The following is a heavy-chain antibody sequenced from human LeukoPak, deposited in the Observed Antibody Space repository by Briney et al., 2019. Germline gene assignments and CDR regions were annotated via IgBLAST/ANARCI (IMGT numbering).Heavy chain of an antibody. V-gene: IGHV1-24*01. CDR3: ATGLFPNYYDSSGYYH. CDR1: GDTLTELS. Sequence: ASVKVSCKVSGDTLTELSTHWVRQAPGKGLEWMGGFDPEHGEMIYAQKFQGRVTMTEDTSTDTAYMELSSLRSEDTAVYYCATGLFPNYYDSSGYYHWGQGTLVTVSS. CDR2: FDPEHGEM. D-gene: IGHD3-22*01. J-gene: IGHJ5*02.